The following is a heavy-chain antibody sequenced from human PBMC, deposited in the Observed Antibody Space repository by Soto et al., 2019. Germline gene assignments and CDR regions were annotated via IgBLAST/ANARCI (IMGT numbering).Heavy chain of an antibody. V-gene: IGHV4-34*01. CDR3: ARVKGISDFWSGHTRPYYYGMDV. CDR2: INHRGST. J-gene: IGHJ6*02. D-gene: IGHD3-3*01. Sequence: PSETLSLTCAVYGGSFSGYYWSWVRQPPGKGLEWVGEINHRGSTNYNPSLKSRVTISVDTSKNQFSLKLSSVTAADTAVYYCARVKGISDFWSGHTRPYYYGMDVWGQGTTVTVSS. CDR1: GGSFSGYY.